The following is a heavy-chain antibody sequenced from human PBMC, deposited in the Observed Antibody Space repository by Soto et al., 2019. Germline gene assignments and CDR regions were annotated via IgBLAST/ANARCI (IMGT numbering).Heavy chain of an antibody. CDR2: IIPIFGTA. V-gene: IGHV1-69*01. Sequence: QVQLVQSGAEVKKPGSSVKVSCKASGGTFSSYAISWVRQAPGQGLEWMGGIIPIFGTANYAQKFQGRVTITADESTITAYMELSSLRSEDTAVYYCASEYSRPVPYYYYGMDVWGQGTTVTVSS. J-gene: IGHJ6*02. CDR3: ASEYSRPVPYYYYGMDV. CDR1: GGTFSSYA. D-gene: IGHD6-13*01.